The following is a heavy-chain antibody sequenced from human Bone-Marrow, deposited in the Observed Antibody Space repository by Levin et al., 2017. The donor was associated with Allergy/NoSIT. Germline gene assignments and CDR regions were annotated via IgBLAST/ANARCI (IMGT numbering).Heavy chain of an antibody. CDR3: AKTETTTFRVSRAFDI. Sequence: GESLKISCAASGFTFSSYAMSWVRQAPGKGLEWVSAISGSGGSTYYADSVKGRFTISRDNSKNTLYLQMNSLRAEDTAVYYCAKTETTTFRVSRAFDIWGQGTMVTVSS. V-gene: IGHV3-23*01. J-gene: IGHJ3*02. CDR1: GFTFSSYA. CDR2: ISGSGGST. D-gene: IGHD4-17*01.